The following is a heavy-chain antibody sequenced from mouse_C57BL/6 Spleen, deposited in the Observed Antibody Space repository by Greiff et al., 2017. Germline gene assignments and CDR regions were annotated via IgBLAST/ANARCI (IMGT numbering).Heavy chain of an antibody. CDR1: GYTFTSYT. CDR2: INPSSGYT. V-gene: IGHV1-4*01. J-gene: IGHJ2*01. D-gene: IGHD2-4*01. Sequence: QVQLQQSGAELARPGASVKMSCKASGYTFTSYTMHWVKQRPGQGLEWIGYINPSSGYTKYNQKFKDKATLTADKSSSTAYMQLSSLTSEDSAVYYCAEDGYDYALDYWGQGTTLTGSS. CDR3: AEDGYDYALDY.